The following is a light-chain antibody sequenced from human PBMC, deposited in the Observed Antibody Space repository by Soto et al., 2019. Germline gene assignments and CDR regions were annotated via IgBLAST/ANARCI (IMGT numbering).Light chain of an antibody. J-gene: IGLJ2*01. Sequence: QSVLTQPPSASGTPGQRVIISCSGSSSNIGSNFIYWYQQLPGTAPKLLIYRNNERPSGVPDRFSGSKSGTSASLAISGLRSEDEADYHCAAWDDSLSGVVFGGGTKLTVL. CDR1: SSNIGSNF. CDR3: AAWDDSLSGVV. V-gene: IGLV1-47*01. CDR2: RNN.